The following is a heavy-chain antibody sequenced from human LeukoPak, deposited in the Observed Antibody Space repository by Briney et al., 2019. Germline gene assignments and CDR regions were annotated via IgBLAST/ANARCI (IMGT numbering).Heavy chain of an antibody. J-gene: IGHJ4*02. CDR1: GDSIFSTTYY. Sequence: SETLSLTCTVSGDSIFSTTYYWGWIRQPPGKGLEWIGSIFHSGSTYYNPSLKSRVTISVDTSKNQLSLRLRSVTAADTAVYYCARLIYYDSSGYRLPDYWGQGTLVTVSS. CDR2: IFHSGST. V-gene: IGHV4-39*01. D-gene: IGHD3-22*01. CDR3: ARLIYYDSSGYRLPDY.